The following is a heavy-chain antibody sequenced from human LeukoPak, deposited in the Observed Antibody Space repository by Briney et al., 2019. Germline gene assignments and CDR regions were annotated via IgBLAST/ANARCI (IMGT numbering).Heavy chain of an antibody. V-gene: IGHV3-23*01. Sequence: GGSLRLTCAASGFTFSGYAMSWVRQAPGKGLEWVSAISGSGGSTYYADSVKGRFTISRDNSKNTLYLQMNSLRAEDTAVYYCAKVYGDYEGYFDYWGQGTLVTVSS. D-gene: IGHD4-17*01. J-gene: IGHJ4*02. CDR2: ISGSGGST. CDR1: GFTFSGYA. CDR3: AKVYGDYEGYFDY.